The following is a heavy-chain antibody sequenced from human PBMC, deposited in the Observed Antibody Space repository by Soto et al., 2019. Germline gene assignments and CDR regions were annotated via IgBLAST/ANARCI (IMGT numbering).Heavy chain of an antibody. CDR1: GFTFSSYA. D-gene: IGHD3-22*01. Sequence: EVQRLESGGGLAQPGGSLRLSCAASGFTFSSYAMSWVRQAPGKGLEWVSAISGSGVSTYYADSVKGRFTISRDNSKNTLYLRMNSLRAEDTAVYYCAKSPGMYYYDSSGYYHYDYWGQGTLVTVSS. CDR2: ISGSGVST. CDR3: AKSPGMYYYDSSGYYHYDY. V-gene: IGHV3-23*01. J-gene: IGHJ4*02.